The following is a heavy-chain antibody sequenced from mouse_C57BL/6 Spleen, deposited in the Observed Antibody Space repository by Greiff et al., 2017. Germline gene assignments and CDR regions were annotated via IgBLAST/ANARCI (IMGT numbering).Heavy chain of an antibody. V-gene: IGHV1-81*01. Sequence: QVQLKESGAELARPGASVKLSCKASGYTFTSYGISWVKQRTGQGLEWIGEIYPRSGNTYYNEKFKGKATLTADKSSSTAYMELRSLTSEDSAVYFCARGGTHYGSSLYYFDYWGQGTTLTVSS. CDR2: IYPRSGNT. CDR3: ARGGTHYGSSLYYFDY. CDR1: GYTFTSYG. J-gene: IGHJ2*01. D-gene: IGHD1-1*01.